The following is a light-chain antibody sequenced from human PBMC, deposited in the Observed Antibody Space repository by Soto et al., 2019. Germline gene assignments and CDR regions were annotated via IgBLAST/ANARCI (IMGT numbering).Light chain of an antibody. CDR2: EVS. CDR3: SSYTSSSTWV. CDR1: SSDVGGYNY. V-gene: IGLV2-14*01. Sequence: QSALTQPASVSGSPGQSITISCTGTSSDVGGYNYVSWYQQHPGKAPKLMIYEVSNRPSGVSNRFSGSNSGNTAPLTVFGLHDEDEADYYCSSYTSSSTWVFGGGTKLAV. J-gene: IGLJ3*02.